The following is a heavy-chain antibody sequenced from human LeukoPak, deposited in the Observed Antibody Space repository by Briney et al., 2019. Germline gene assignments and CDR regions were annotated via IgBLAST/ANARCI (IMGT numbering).Heavy chain of an antibody. J-gene: IGHJ4*02. CDR1: GFTFRIYG. CDR2: IRSDGSNE. CDR3: AKDQYYDFWSGSFDY. D-gene: IGHD3-3*01. V-gene: IGHV3-30*02. Sequence: PGGSLRLSCAASGFTFRIYGMHWVRQAPGKGLEWVAFIRSDGSNEYYADSVKGRFTISRDNSKNTLYLQMNSPRAEDTAVYYCAKDQYYDFWSGSFDYWGQGTLVTVSS.